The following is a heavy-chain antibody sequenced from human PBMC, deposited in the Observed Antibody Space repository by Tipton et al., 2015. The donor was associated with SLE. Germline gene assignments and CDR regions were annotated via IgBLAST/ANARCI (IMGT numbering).Heavy chain of an antibody. D-gene: IGHD3-16*01. V-gene: IGHV4-59*12. Sequence: LRLSCTVSGDSINSYYWSWIRQPPGEGLGWIGYIYYREGTNYSPSLKSRVTISLDASKNQLSLKLSSVTAADTAVYYCASGGILWYFDLWGRGTLVTVSS. CDR2: IYYREGT. J-gene: IGHJ2*01. CDR3: ASGGILWYFDL. CDR1: GDSINSYY.